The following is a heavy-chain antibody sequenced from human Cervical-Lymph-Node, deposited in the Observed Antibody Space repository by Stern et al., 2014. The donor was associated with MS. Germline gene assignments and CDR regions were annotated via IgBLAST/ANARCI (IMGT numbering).Heavy chain of an antibody. D-gene: IGHD6-19*01. J-gene: IGHJ4*02. CDR2: ISTWNGNT. CDR1: GYTFTSYG. V-gene: IGHV1-18*04. CDR3: ARDWASSGWHYFDY. Sequence: VQLLESGAEVKKIGASVKVSCKASGYTFTSYGITWVRQAPGQGLEWMGGISTWNGNTAYAQKFQGRVTMTTDTSTSTAYMELRSLRSDDTALYYCARDWASSGWHYFDYWGQGTLVPVSS.